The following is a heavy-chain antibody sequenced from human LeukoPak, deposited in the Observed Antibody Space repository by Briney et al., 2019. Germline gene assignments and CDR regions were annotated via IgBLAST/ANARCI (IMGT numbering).Heavy chain of an antibody. D-gene: IGHD6-6*01. CDR2: IDNRGNT. CDR3: ARHGTLYGSSSKFDN. CDR1: GGSISSSNSH. Sequence: PSEPLSLTCSVSGGSISSSNSHWGWIRQPPGKGLEWVGSIDNRGNTYYNPSLKSRVTISVDTSKNQFSLKLSSVTAANTAVYYCARHGTLYGSSSKFDNWGQGTLVTVSS. J-gene: IGHJ4*02. V-gene: IGHV4-39*01.